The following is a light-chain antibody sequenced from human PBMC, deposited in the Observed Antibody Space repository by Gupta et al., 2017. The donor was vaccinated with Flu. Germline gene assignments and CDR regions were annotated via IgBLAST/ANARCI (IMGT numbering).Light chain of an antibody. CDR2: MIS. Sequence: DVVVTQSPLSLPVTLGQPASISCRSSQRHIHSDVNTYLNWFHQRPGQSPRRLIYMISNRDSGVPDRFSGSGSGTDFTLKISRVEAEDVGIYYCKQDKLWPWTFGQGTKVEIK. V-gene: IGKV2-30*02. CDR1: QRHIHSDVNTY. J-gene: IGKJ1*01. CDR3: KQDKLWPWT.